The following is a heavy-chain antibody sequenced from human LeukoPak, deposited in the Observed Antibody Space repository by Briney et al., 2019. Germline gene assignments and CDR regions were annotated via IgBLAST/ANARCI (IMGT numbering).Heavy chain of an antibody. V-gene: IGHV1-69*13. CDR2: IIPIFGTA. Sequence: SLKVSCKASGGTFSSYAISWVRQAPGQGLEWMGGIIPIFGTANYAQKFQGRVTITADESTSTAYMELSSLRSEDTAVYYCARPISPSYYYDSSGYYYYYGMDVWGQGTTVTVSS. CDR3: ARPISPSYYYDSSGYYYYYGMDV. D-gene: IGHD3-22*01. J-gene: IGHJ6*02. CDR1: GGTFSSYA.